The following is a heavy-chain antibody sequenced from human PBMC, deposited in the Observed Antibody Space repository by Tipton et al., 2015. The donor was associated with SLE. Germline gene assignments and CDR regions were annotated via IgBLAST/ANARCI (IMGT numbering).Heavy chain of an antibody. Sequence: TLSLTCSVSGASITSDDYYWSWIRQSPGKGLEWFAYIYYSWSTYYNPSLKSRVNISVDTSKNQFSLKLSSVTAADTAVYYCARGLRITMVRGVPFDYWGQGTLVTVSS. CDR1: GASITSDDYY. CDR3: ARGLRITMVRGVPFDY. CDR2: IYYSWST. J-gene: IGHJ4*02. D-gene: IGHD3-10*01. V-gene: IGHV4-30-4*01.